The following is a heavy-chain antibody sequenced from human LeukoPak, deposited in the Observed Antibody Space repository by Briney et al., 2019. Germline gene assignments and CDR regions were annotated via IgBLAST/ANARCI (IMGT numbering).Heavy chain of an antibody. D-gene: IGHD2-21*02. V-gene: IGHV1-69*13. J-gene: IGHJ6*02. Sequence: GASVKVSCKASGGTFNNYAINWVRQAPGQGLEWVGGTIPIYGTAHYAQKFQGRVTITADESTSTGYMELSSLRSEDTAVYYCVRARDRNYYFHGVDVWGQGTTVTVSS. CDR1: GGTFNNYA. CDR3: VRARDRNYYFHGVDV. CDR2: TIPIYGTA.